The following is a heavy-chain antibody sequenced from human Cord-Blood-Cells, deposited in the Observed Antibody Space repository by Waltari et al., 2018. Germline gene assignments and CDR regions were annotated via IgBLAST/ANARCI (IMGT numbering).Heavy chain of an antibody. CDR2: VEPEDGET. CDR3: ATKSWQRQGYYYGMDV. CDR1: GYTFTDYY. Sequence: EVQLVQSGADVKKPGATVKISCKVSGYTFTDYYMHWVQQAHGKGIEWMGLVEPEDGETIYAEKFQGRVTITADTSTDTAYMELSSLRSEDTAVYYCATKSWQRQGYYYGMDVWGQGTTVTVSS. J-gene: IGHJ6*02. D-gene: IGHD6-25*01. V-gene: IGHV1-69-2*01.